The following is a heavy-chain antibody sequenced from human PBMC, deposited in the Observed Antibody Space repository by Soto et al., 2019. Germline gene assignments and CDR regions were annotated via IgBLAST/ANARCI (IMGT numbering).Heavy chain of an antibody. CDR3: AKAGAYSSSWYPDYYYYYYMDV. CDR1: GFTFSSYA. V-gene: IGHV3-23*01. CDR2: ISGSGGST. D-gene: IGHD6-13*01. Sequence: GGSLRLSCAASGFTFSSYAMSWVRQAPGKGLEWVSAISGSGGSTYYADSVKGRFTISRDNSKNTLYLQMNSLRAEDAAVYYCAKAGAYSSSWYPDYYYYYYMDVWGKGTTVTVSS. J-gene: IGHJ6*03.